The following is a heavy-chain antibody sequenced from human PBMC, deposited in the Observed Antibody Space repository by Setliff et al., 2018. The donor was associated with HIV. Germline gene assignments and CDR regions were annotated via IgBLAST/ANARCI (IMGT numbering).Heavy chain of an antibody. D-gene: IGHD2-2*01. CDR1: GYSFTSFW. V-gene: IGHV5-51*01. J-gene: IGHJ6*03. CDR3: ARHLSLPDATEYMDD. CDR2: VYPGDSNT. Sequence: PGESLKISCKGSGYSFTSFWIGWVRQMPGKGLEWMGIVYPGDSNTSYSPSFQGQVTISADQSVSTAYLQWSSLNASDNAIYYCARHLSLPDATEYMDDWGKGTTVTVSS.